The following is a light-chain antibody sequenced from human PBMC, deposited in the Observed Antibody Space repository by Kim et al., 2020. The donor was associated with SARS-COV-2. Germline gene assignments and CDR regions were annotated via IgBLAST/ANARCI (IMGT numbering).Light chain of an antibody. CDR2: DVS. Sequence: GQSITISCTGTSSLVGDYNYVSWYQQHPDKAPKLIIYDVSDRPSGVSTHFSGSKSGNTASLTISGLQAADEADYYCTSYTGADTVVFGGGTQLTV. J-gene: IGLJ2*01. V-gene: IGLV2-14*03. CDR3: TSYTGADTVV. CDR1: SSLVGDYNY.